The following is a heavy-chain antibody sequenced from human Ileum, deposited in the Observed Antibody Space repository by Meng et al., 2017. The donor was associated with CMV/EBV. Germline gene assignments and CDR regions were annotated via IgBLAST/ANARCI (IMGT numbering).Heavy chain of an antibody. D-gene: IGHD1-26*01. CDR1: GFTFTNYG. CDR3: AKEGTRIVGATHPFDY. V-gene: IGHV3-23*01. CDR2: ISGSGDRT. J-gene: IGHJ4*02. Sequence: GFTFTNYGMGWVRQAPGKGLGWGCSISGSGDRTYYADSVKGRFTISRDNSKNTLYVQMNSLRAEDTAVYYCAKEGTRIVGATHPFDYWGQGTLVTVSS.